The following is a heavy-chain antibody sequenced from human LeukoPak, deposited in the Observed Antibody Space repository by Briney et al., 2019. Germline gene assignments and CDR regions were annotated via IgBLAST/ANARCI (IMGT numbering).Heavy chain of an antibody. V-gene: IGHV3-7*01. CDR1: IFTFSSDC. D-gene: IGHD3-3*01. J-gene: IGHJ3*02. CDR3: AREGYYDFWSGTRGAFDI. CDR2: IKQDGSEK. Sequence: GGSLRLSCAASIFTFSSDCMSWVRQAPGKGLEWVASIKQDGSEKYYVDSVKGRFTISRDNAKNSLYLQMNSLRAEDTAVYYCAREGYYDFWSGTRGAFDIWGQGTMVTVSS.